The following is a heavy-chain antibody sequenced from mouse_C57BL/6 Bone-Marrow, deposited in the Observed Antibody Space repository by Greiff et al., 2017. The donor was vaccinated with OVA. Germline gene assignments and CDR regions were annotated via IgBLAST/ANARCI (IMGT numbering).Heavy chain of an antibody. D-gene: IGHD1-1*01. V-gene: IGHV5-4*01. CDR1: GFTFSSYA. J-gene: IGHJ3*01. CDR2: ISDGGGYT. CDR3: ARDYGDVFAY. Sequence: EVMLVESGGGLVKPGGSLKLSCAASGFTFSSYAMSWVRQTPEQRLEWVATISDGGGYTYYPDNVKGRFTIARDTATNTLYLQLSNLKSEDTAMYYCARDYGDVFAYWGQGTLVTVAA.